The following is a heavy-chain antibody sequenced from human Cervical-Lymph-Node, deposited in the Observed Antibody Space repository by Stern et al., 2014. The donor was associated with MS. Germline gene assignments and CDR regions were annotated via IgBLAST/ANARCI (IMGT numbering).Heavy chain of an antibody. J-gene: IGHJ4*02. Sequence: QLVQSGGRLVQPGGSLRLSCAVSGFSFSNHWMTWVRQALGKGLEWVANIRQDGSERYYGDSVKGRFTISRDNAEGSLYLQMNSLRVEDTAIYYCARGSSGWFPLYYFDDWGQGSLVTISS. V-gene: IGHV3-7*01. CDR1: GFSFSNHW. D-gene: IGHD6-13*01. CDR2: IRQDGSER. CDR3: ARGSSGWFPLYYFDD.